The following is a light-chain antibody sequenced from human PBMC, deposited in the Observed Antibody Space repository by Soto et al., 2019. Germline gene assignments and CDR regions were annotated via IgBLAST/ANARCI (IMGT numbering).Light chain of an antibody. CDR1: QNVLHSSDNKNY. CDR2: LAS. J-gene: IGKJ2*01. CDR3: QQYYRLPYT. V-gene: IGKV4-1*01. Sequence: DIVMTQSPDSLAVSLGERATINCKSSQNVLHSSDNKNYLAWHQQKPGQPPKLLIYLASTRESGVPDRFSGSGSGTDFTLTISSLQAEDVAVYYGQQYYRLPYTFGQGTKLEIK.